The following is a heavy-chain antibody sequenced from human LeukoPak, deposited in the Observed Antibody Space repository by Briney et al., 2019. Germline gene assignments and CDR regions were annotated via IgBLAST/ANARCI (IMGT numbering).Heavy chain of an antibody. J-gene: IGHJ1*01. CDR3: ARVGGSYGFLSQKPRYFQH. Sequence: GGSLRLSCAASGFTFSSYEMNWVRQAPGKGLEWVSYISSSGSTIYYADSVKGRFTISRDKAKNSLYLQMNSLRAEDTAVYYCARVGGSYGFLSQKPRYFQHWGQGTLVTVSS. V-gene: IGHV3-48*03. CDR2: ISSSGSTI. D-gene: IGHD1-26*01. CDR1: GFTFSSYE.